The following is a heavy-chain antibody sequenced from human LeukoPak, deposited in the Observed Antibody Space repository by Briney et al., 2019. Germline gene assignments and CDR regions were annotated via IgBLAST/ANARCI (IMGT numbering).Heavy chain of an antibody. CDR3: ARGQEQRWLQAQYYFDY. J-gene: IGHJ4*02. Sequence: SETLSLTCTVSGGSISSSSYYWGWIRQPPGKRLEWIGSVYYSGSTYYNAPLKSRVTISVDTSKNQFSLKLSSVTAADTAVYYCARGQEQRWLQAQYYFDYWGQGTLVTVSS. CDR1: GGSISSSSYY. CDR2: VYYSGST. D-gene: IGHD5-24*01. V-gene: IGHV4-39*07.